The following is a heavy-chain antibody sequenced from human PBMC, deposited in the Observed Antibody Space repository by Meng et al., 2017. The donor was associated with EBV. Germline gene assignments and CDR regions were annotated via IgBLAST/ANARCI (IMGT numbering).Heavy chain of an antibody. CDR2: IIPIFGTA. J-gene: IGHJ4*02. Sequence: RLVKLGRQLKKPGPLVKVSCQDYGGSLRSYASSWVRQAPGHGLEWMGGIIPIFGTANYAKKFQGRVTITADESTSTAYMELSSLRSEDTAVYYCARAPDNWNDGPYYWGQGTLVTVFS. CDR3: ARAPDNWNDGPYY. V-gene: IGHV1-69*01. CDR1: GGSLRSYA. D-gene: IGHD1-20*01.